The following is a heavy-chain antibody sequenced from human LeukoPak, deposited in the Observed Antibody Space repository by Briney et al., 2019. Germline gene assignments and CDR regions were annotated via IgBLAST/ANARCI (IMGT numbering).Heavy chain of an antibody. D-gene: IGHD5/OR15-5a*01. Sequence: GGSLRLSCAASGFTFSSYAMSWVRQAPGKGLEWISAVINSGGTYYADSVKGRFTISRDKSKNTLYLQMNSLRAEDTAVYYCARGVSGTGPDIWGLGTMVTVSS. CDR3: ARGVSGTGPDI. V-gene: IGHV3-23*01. CDR2: VINSGGT. J-gene: IGHJ3*02. CDR1: GFTFSSYA.